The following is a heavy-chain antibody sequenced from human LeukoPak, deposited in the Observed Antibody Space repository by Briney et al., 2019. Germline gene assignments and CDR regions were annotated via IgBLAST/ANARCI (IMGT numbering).Heavy chain of an antibody. J-gene: IGHJ6*03. Sequence: GGSLRLSCAASGFTFTSYNMNWVRQAPGKGLEWVSSITSSSSYIYYADSVKGRFTISRDNAKNSLYLQMDSLRVEDTAVYYCARDPYSGNYGAYYYYYMDVWGKGTTVTISS. CDR1: GFTFTSYN. V-gene: IGHV3-21*06. D-gene: IGHD1-26*01. CDR3: ARDPYSGNYGAYYYYYMDV. CDR2: ITSSSSYI.